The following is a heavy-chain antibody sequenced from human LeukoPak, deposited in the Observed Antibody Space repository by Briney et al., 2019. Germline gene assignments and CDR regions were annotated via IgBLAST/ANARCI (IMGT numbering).Heavy chain of an antibody. J-gene: IGHJ4*02. CDR1: GFTFSSYW. CDR3: ARGFGYSSSWWDV. CDR2: ISSSSSYI. V-gene: IGHV3-21*01. Sequence: GGSLRLSCAASGFTFSSYWMSWVRQAPGKGLEWVSSISSSSSYIYYADSVKGRFTISRDNAKNSLYLQMNSLRAEDTAVYYCARGFGYSSSWWDVWGQGTLVTVSS. D-gene: IGHD6-13*01.